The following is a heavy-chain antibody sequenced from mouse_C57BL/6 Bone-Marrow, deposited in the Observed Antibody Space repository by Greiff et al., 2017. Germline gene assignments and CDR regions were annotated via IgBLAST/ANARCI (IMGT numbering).Heavy chain of an antibody. J-gene: IGHJ3*01. Sequence: EVKLQESGAELVRPGASVKLSCTASGFNIKDDYMHWVKQRPEQGLEWIGWIDPENGDTEYASKFQGKATIPVDTSSNTASLQLSSLASEDTAVYYCTRIAYWGQGTLVTVSA. CDR3: TRIAY. CDR2: IDPENGDT. CDR1: GFNIKDDY. V-gene: IGHV14-4*01.